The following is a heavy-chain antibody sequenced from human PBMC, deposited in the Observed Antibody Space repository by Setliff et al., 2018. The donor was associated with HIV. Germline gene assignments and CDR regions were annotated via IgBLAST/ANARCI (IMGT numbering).Heavy chain of an antibody. CDR2: IIPIFDAA. Sequence: ASVKVSCKASGGTFSSYAINWVRQAPGQGPEWMGGIIPIFDAANNAQKFKGRIRISAVQATRTAYMELSSLRSEDTAVYYCARQSLTGTTGINWFDPWGQGTLVTVSS. V-gene: IGHV1-69*13. D-gene: IGHD1-20*01. CDR1: GGTFSSYA. J-gene: IGHJ5*02. CDR3: ARQSLTGTTGINWFDP.